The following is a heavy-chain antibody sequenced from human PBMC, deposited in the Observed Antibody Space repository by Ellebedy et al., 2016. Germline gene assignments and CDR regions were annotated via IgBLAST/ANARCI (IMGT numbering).Heavy chain of an antibody. CDR1: SGSISTYY. D-gene: IGHD1-1*01. J-gene: IGHJ4*02. Sequence: SETLSLTCTVSSGSISTYYWSWIRQPPGKGLEWIGYIYYSGTTYYNPSLKSRVTISVDTSKNHFSLKLSSVTAADTAVYHCATYIMGRLDYWGQGTLVNVSS. CDR3: ATYIMGRLDY. V-gene: IGHV4-59*08. CDR2: IYYSGTT.